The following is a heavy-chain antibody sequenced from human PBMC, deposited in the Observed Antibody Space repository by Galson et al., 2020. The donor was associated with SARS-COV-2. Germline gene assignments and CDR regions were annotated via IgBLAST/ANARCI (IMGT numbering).Heavy chain of an antibody. V-gene: IGHV4-39*02. CDR1: GGSISSSSHY. J-gene: IGHJ4*02. D-gene: IGHD6-19*01. Sequence: SETLSLTCTVSGGSISSSSHYWGWIRQPPGKGLDWIGSIYYTGSSYYNPSLQSRVTISVDTPKKQFSLRLRSVTAADTSVYYCAREGSKIAVAGTSFDYWGQGTLVTVSS. CDR3: AREGSKIAVAGTSFDY. CDR2: IYYTGSS.